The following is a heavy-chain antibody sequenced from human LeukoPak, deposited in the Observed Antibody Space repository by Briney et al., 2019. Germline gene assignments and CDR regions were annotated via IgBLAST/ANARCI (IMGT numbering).Heavy chain of an antibody. CDR3: ARVWYSSSWGPDY. D-gene: IGHD6-13*01. J-gene: IGHJ4*02. Sequence: GRSLRLSCAASGFTFSSYGMHWVRQAPGKGLEWVAVIWYDGSNKYYADSVKGRFTISRGNSKNTLYLQMNSLRAEDTAVYYCARVWYSSSWGPDYWGQGTLVTVSS. CDR2: IWYDGSNK. V-gene: IGHV3-33*01. CDR1: GFTFSSYG.